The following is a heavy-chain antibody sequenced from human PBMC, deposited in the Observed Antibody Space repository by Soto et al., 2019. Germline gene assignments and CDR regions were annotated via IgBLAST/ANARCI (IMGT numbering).Heavy chain of an antibody. CDR2: IYPGDSDT. Sequence: PGESLKISCKGSGSSFTSYWIGWVRQMPGKGLEWMGIIYPGDSDTRYSPSFQGQVTISADKSISTAYLQWSSLKASDTAMYYCARHRYLARYCSSTSCFELDYWGQGTLV. CDR1: GSSFTSYW. J-gene: IGHJ4*02. V-gene: IGHV5-51*01. CDR3: ARHRYLARYCSSTSCFELDY. D-gene: IGHD2-2*01.